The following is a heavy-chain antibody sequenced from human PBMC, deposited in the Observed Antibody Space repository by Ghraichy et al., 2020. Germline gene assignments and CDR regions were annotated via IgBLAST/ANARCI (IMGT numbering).Heavy chain of an antibody. J-gene: IGHJ4*02. D-gene: IGHD3-3*01. CDR3: AKEGAYDFWSGYNQFDY. CDR2: ISGSGGST. V-gene: IGHV3-23*01. CDR1: GFTFSSYA. Sequence: GALSLSCAASGFTFSSYAMSWVRQAPGKGLEWVSAISGSGGSTYYADSVKGRFTISRDNSKNTLYLQMNSLRAEDTAVYYCAKEGAYDFWSGYNQFDYWGQGTLVTVSS.